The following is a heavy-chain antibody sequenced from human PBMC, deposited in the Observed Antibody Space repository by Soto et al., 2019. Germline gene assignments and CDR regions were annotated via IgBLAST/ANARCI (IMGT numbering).Heavy chain of an antibody. CDR3: ANLWGDGYNLGQDYNGMDV. V-gene: IGHV3-33*06. D-gene: IGHD5-12*01. J-gene: IGHJ6*02. CDR2: IGYDGSLK. CDR1: GFSFENYG. Sequence: QVQMVESGGGVVQPGRSLRLSCAASGFSFENYGMHWVRQAPGRGLEWVAIIGYDGSLKYYAAAVKGRFTISRDNSKNTLYLEMNSLRAEDTAVYYCANLWGDGYNLGQDYNGMDVWGQGTTVIVSS.